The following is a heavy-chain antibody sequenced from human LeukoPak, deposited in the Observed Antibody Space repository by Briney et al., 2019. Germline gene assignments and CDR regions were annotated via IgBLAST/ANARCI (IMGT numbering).Heavy chain of an antibody. CDR2: ISWNSGSI. CDR1: GFTFDDYA. CDR3: AKEGRLSTYYYYGMDV. Sequence: PGRSLRLSCAASGFTFDDYAMHWVRQAPGKGLEWVSGISWNSGSIGYADSVKGRFTISRDNAKNSLYLQMNSLRAEDTALYYCAKEGRLSTYYYYGMDVWGQGTTVTVSS. J-gene: IGHJ6*02. D-gene: IGHD3-16*01. V-gene: IGHV3-9*01.